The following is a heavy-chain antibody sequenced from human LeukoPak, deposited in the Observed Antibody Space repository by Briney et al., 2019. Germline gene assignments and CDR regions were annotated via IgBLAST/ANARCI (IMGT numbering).Heavy chain of an antibody. D-gene: IGHD5-18*01. J-gene: IGHJ4*02. CDR1: GFTFSTYA. CDR2: IGGIRGST. CDR3: AKGTTGMAPGGYFDD. Sequence: GGSLRLSCAVSGFTFSTYAMNWVRQAPGKGLEWVSVIGGIRGSTYYADSVKGRFTISRDNSKNTLYLQMNSLTVEDTAVYYCAKGTTGMAPGGYFDDWGQGTLVTVSS. V-gene: IGHV3-23*01.